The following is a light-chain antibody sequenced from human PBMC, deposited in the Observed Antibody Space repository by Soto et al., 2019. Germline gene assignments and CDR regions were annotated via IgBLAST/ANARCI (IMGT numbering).Light chain of an antibody. CDR2: GTS. CDR1: QSVSGNY. J-gene: IGKJ2*01. CDR3: QQYGSSPST. Sequence: EIVLTQSPGTLSLSPGERVTLSCRASQSVSGNYVAWYQQKVGQPPRLLIYGTSARATGLPDRFTGSGSVTGFTFTISRLEPEDVAVYYCQQYGSSPSTFGQGTKLESK. V-gene: IGKV3-20*01.